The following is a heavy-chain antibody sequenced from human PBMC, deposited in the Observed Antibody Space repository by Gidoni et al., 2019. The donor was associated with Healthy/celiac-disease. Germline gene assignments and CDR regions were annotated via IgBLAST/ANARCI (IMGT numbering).Heavy chain of an antibody. Sequence: EVPLLESGGGLVQPGGSLIRSCAASGSTFSSYAMSWACQSPGKGLEWVSAISGSGGRTYYADSVKGRFTISRDNSKNTLYLQMNSLRAEDTAVYYCAKRENIAAAGPFDYWGQGTLVTVSS. CDR3: AKRENIAAAGPFDY. CDR1: GSTFSSYA. V-gene: IGHV3-23*01. J-gene: IGHJ4*02. D-gene: IGHD6-13*01. CDR2: ISGSGGRT.